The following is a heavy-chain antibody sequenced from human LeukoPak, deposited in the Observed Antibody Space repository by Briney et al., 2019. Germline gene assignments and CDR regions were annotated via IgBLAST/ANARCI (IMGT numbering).Heavy chain of an antibody. V-gene: IGHV3-30*18. CDR2: ISYDGSNK. CDR1: GFTFSSYG. CDR3: AKWPGYYGSGTFIGMDV. Sequence: GGSLRLSCAASGFTFSSYGMHWVRQAPGKGREGVAVISYDGSNKYYADSVKGRFTISRDNSKNTLYLQMNSLRAEDTAVYYCAKWPGYYGSGTFIGMDVWGQGTTVTVSS. D-gene: IGHD3-10*01. J-gene: IGHJ6*02.